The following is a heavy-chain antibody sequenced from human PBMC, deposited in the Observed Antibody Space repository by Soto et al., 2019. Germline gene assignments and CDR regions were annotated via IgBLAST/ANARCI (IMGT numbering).Heavy chain of an antibody. CDR3: ARGLGPLQSLHAFEI. CDR1: GGTFSSYA. V-gene: IGHV1-69*06. Sequence: GASVKVSCKASGGTFSSYAISWVRQAPGHGLEWMGGIIPIFGTANYAQKFQGRVTITADKSTSTAYMELSSLRSEDTAVYFCARGLGPLQSLHAFEIWGLGTMVTVSS. J-gene: IGHJ3*02. D-gene: IGHD4-4*01. CDR2: IIPIFGTA.